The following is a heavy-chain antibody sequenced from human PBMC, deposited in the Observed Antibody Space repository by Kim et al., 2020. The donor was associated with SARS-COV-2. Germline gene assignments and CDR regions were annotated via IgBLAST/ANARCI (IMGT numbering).Heavy chain of an antibody. V-gene: IGHV3-21*01. Sequence: GGSLRLSCAASGFTFSSYSMNWVRQAPGKGLEWVSSISSSSSYIYYADSVKGRFTISGDNAKNSLYLQMNSLRAEDTAVYYCARRNSLRYFDYHYYYYGMDVWGQGTTVTVSS. D-gene: IGHD3-9*01. J-gene: IGHJ6*02. CDR1: GFTFSSYS. CDR2: ISSSSSYI. CDR3: ARRNSLRYFDYHYYYYGMDV.